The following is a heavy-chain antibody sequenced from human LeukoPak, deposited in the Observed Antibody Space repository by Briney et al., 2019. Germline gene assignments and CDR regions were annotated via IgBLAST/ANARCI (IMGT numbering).Heavy chain of an antibody. CDR1: GFTFSSYA. D-gene: IGHD2-2*01. J-gene: IGHJ4*02. Sequence: GGSLRLSCAASGFTFSSYAMSWVRQAPGKGLEWVSAISGSGGSTYYADSVKGRFTISRDNSKSTLYLQMNSLRAEDTAVYYCAKVGRIVVVPAASHFDYWGQGTLVTVSS. CDR3: AKVGRIVVVPAASHFDY. V-gene: IGHV3-23*01. CDR2: ISGSGGST.